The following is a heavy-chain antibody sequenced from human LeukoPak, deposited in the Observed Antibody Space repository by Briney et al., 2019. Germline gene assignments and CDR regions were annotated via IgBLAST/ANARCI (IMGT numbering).Heavy chain of an antibody. V-gene: IGHV3-48*04. D-gene: IGHD5-24*01. J-gene: IGHJ4*02. CDR3: ATYGRDGHKGFY. CDR1: GFTFNKYS. CDR2: IDGSSATI. Sequence: GGSLRLSCAASGFTFNKYSMSWVRQAPGKGLEWISYIDGSSATIYYADSVKGRFTTSRDNTKNSVYLHMNSLRAEDTAMYYCATYGRDGHKGFYWGQGTLVTVSS.